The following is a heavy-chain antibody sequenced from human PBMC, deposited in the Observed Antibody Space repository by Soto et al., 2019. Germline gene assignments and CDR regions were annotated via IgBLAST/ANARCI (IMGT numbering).Heavy chain of an antibody. Sequence: SVKVSCKASGGTFSSYAISWVRQAPGQGLEWMGGIIPIVGTANYAQKFQGRVTMTTDESTSTAYMELSSLRSEDTAVYYCARGQEMVGPFDYWGQGTLVTVSS. CDR1: GGTFSSYA. CDR2: IIPIVGTA. V-gene: IGHV1-69*05. J-gene: IGHJ4*02. CDR3: ARGQEMVGPFDY. D-gene: IGHD2-8*01.